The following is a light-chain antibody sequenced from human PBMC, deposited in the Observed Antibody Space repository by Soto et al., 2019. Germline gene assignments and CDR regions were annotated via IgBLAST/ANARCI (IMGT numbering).Light chain of an antibody. V-gene: IGLV1-40*01. J-gene: IGLJ1*01. Sequence: QSVLTQSPSVSGAPGQRVSISCTGTSSNIGAGFDVHWYQQLPATAPKLLIYGNNKRPSGVPDRFSGSKSGTSASLAITGLQAEDEADYYCQSYDTSLSGGSVFGTGTKLTVL. CDR2: GNN. CDR3: QSYDTSLSGGSV. CDR1: SSNIGAGFD.